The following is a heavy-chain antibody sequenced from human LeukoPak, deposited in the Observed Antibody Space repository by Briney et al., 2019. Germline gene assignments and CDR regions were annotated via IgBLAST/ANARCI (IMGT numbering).Heavy chain of an antibody. Sequence: SVKVSCKSSGFTLVNSAVHWVRQARGQSLEWIGWIVVGSGDATYAQRFQERLTITRDKSTSTAYMELRSLRSEGTAVYYCAADRHLGATTGFGFWGQGTLVTVSS. CDR3: AADRHLGATTGFGF. D-gene: IGHD1-26*01. J-gene: IGHJ4*02. CDR2: IVVGSGDA. V-gene: IGHV1-58*01. CDR1: GFTLVNSA.